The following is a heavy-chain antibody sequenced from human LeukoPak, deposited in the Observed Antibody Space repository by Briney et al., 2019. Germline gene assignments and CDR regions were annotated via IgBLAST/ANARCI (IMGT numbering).Heavy chain of an antibody. V-gene: IGHV3-23*01. CDR3: AKDSYCSSTSCHGAYYYYGMDV. CDR1: GFTFSSYA. D-gene: IGHD2-2*01. J-gene: IGHJ6*02. CDR2: ISGSGGST. Sequence: GGSLRLSCAASGFTFSSYAMSWVRQAPGKGLEWVSAISGSGGSTYYADSVKGRFTISRDNSKNTLYLQMNSLRAENTAVYYCAKDSYCSSTSCHGAYYYYGMDVWGQGTTVTVSS.